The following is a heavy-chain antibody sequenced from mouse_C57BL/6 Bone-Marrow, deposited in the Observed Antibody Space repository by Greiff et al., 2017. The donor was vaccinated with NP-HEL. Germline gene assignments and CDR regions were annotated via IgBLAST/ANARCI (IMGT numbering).Heavy chain of an antibody. CDR2: ISSGGSYT. CDR1: GFTFSSYG. D-gene: IGHD1-3*01. V-gene: IGHV5-6*01. J-gene: IGHJ3*01. CDR3: SRLRLKLD. Sequence: QLVESGGDLVKPGGSLKLSCAASGFTFSSYGMSWVRQTPDKRLEWVATISSGGSYTYYPDRVKGRFNISRDNAKNTLYLQMSSLKSEDTAMYYCSRLRLKLDWGQGTLVTVSA.